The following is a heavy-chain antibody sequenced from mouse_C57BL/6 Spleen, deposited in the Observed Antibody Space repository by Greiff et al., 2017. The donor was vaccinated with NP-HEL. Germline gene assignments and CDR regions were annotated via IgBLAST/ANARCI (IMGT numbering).Heavy chain of an antibody. J-gene: IGHJ4*01. CDR2: ISSGSSTI. Sequence: EVKLMESGGGLVKPGGSLKLSCAASGFTFSDYGMHWVRQAPEKGLEWVAYISSGSSTIYYADTVKGRFTISRDTAKNTLFLQMTSLRSEDTAMYYCARRRIYDGYYRYAMDYWGQGTSVTVSS. CDR3: ARRRIYDGYYRYAMDY. D-gene: IGHD2-3*01. CDR1: GFTFSDYG. V-gene: IGHV5-17*01.